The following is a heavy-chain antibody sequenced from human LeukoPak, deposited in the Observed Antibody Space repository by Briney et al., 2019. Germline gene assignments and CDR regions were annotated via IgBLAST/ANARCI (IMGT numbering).Heavy chain of an antibody. D-gene: IGHD3-22*01. CDR1: GYTFTSYG. J-gene: IGHJ4*02. V-gene: IGHV1-18*01. CDR3: ARELGVGITMIVVVTHFDY. CDR2: ISAYNGNT. Sequence: ASVKVSCKASGYTFTSYGISWVRQAPGQGLEWMGWISAYNGNTNYAQKFQGRVTMTRDTSISTAYMELSRLRSDDTAVYYCARELGVGITMIVVVTHFDYWGQGALVTVSS.